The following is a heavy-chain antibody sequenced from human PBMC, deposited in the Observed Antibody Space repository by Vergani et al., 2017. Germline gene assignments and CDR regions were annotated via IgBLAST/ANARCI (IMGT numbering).Heavy chain of an antibody. J-gene: IGHJ4*02. Sequence: QVQLVQSGAEVKKPGSSVKVSCKASGGTFSSYTISWVRQAPGQGLEWMGRIIPILGIANYAQKFQGRVTITADKSTSTAYMELSSLRSEDTAVYYSARDLGYCSGGSCSYWGQGTLVTVSS. CDR3: ARDLGYCSGGSCSY. CDR2: IIPILGIA. D-gene: IGHD2-15*01. V-gene: IGHV1-69*08. CDR1: GGTFSSYT.